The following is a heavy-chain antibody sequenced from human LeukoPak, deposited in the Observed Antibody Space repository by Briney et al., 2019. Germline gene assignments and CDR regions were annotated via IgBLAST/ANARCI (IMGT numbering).Heavy chain of an antibody. D-gene: IGHD3-10*01. CDR2: INSGGDDT. V-gene: IGHV3-23*01. Sequence: PGASLRLSCAGSGFTFRTYAMGWVRQAPGKGLEWVSSINSGGDDTYYADSVKGRFTISRDNFKNTLYLQMNSLRAEDTAVYYCVKPPRFSIIRGEGMDVWGQGTTVTVSS. CDR1: GFTFRTYA. J-gene: IGHJ6*02. CDR3: VKPPRFSIIRGEGMDV.